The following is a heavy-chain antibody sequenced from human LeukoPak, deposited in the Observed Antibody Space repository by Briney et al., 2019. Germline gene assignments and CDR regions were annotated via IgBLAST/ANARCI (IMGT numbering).Heavy chain of an antibody. CDR1: GLAVSDNY. Sequence: PGGSLRLSCTLSGLAVSDNYLTWVRQAPGKGLERVSVIFPNGNTYSADFVEGRSSISRDKSTNTLFLDMSRVGTDDTAVYFCARANPVYGDFDYWGQGTLVSVSS. J-gene: IGHJ4*02. CDR3: ARANPVYGDFDY. D-gene: IGHD4-17*01. V-gene: IGHV3-53*01. CDR2: IFPNGNT.